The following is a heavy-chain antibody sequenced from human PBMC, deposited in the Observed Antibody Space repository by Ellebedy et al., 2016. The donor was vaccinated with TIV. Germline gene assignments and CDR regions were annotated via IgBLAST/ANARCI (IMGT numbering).Heavy chain of an antibody. CDR2: IDSGGKT. D-gene: IGHD3-10*01. CDR3: AAWLRFGDLVPFDP. V-gene: IGHV3-66*01. J-gene: IGHJ5*02. Sequence: PGGSLRLSCAASGFTFSSHDMNWVRQAPGKGLEWVSGIDSGGKTFYADSVKGRFTISRDNSKNTVFLQMNSLRPEDTAVYYCAAWLRFGDLVPFDPWGQGTLVTVSS. CDR1: GFTFSSHD.